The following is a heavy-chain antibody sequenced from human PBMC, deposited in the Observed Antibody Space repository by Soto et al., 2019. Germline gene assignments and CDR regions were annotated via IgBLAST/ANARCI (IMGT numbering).Heavy chain of an antibody. CDR2: IYYSGST. D-gene: IGHD3-10*01. Sequence: PSETLSLTCTVSGGSISSYYWSWIRQPPGKGLEWIGYIYYSGSTNYNPSLKSRVTISVDTSKNQFSLKLSSVTAADTAVYYCAKNTWFGEHRVYYMDVWGKGTTVTLSS. CDR1: GGSISSYY. J-gene: IGHJ6*03. CDR3: AKNTWFGEHRVYYMDV. V-gene: IGHV4-59*01.